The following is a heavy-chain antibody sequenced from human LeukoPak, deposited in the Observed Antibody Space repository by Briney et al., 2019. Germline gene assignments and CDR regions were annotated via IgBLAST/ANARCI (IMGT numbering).Heavy chain of an antibody. CDR2: MNPNSGNT. V-gene: IGHV1-8*01. Sequence: ASVKVSCKASGYTFTSYDINWVRQATGQGLEWMGWMNPNSGNTGYAQKFQGRVTMTRNTSISTAYMELSSLRSEDTAVYYCAVITYFGSSGVDNWFDPWGQGTLVTVSS. D-gene: IGHD3-10*01. CDR3: AVITYFGSSGVDNWFDP. CDR1: GYTFTSYD. J-gene: IGHJ5*02.